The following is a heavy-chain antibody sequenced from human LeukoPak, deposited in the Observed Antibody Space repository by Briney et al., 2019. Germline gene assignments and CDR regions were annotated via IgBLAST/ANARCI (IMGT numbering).Heavy chain of an antibody. Sequence: SQTLSLTRTVSGGSISSGDYYWSWIRQPPGKGLEWIGYIYYSGSTYYNPSLKSRVTISVDTSKNQFSLKLSSVTAADTAVYYCARAPTDDAFDIWGQGTMVTVSS. CDR3: ARAPTDDAFDI. V-gene: IGHV4-30-4*01. CDR2: IYYSGST. D-gene: IGHD4-17*01. CDR1: GGSISSGDYY. J-gene: IGHJ3*02.